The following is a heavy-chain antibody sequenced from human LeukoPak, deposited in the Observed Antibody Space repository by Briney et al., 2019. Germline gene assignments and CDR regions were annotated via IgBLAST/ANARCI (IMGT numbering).Heavy chain of an antibody. CDR2: INTNTGNP. CDR3: ARPELRWSAYYYMDV. J-gene: IGHJ6*03. D-gene: IGHD4-23*01. Sequence: ASVKVSCKASGFTFTSYYVHWVRQAPGQGLEWMGWINTNTGNPTYAQGFTGRFVFSLDTSVSTAYLQINTLKAEDTAVYYCARPELRWSAYYYMDVWGKGTTVTVSS. CDR1: GFTFTSYY. V-gene: IGHV7-4-1*02.